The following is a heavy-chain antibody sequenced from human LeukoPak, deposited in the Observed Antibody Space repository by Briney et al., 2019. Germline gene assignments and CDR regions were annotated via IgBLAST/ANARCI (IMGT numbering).Heavy chain of an antibody. CDR1: GGSISSTSYY. D-gene: IGHD6-19*01. V-gene: IGHV4-39*02. J-gene: IGHJ4*02. Sequence: SETLSLTCTVSGGSISSTSYYWCWIRQPPGKGLEWIGSVYRTGSAHYNPSLNSRITISVHTSKNQFSLKLTSVTAADTAVYYCARDRCNGWALDYWGQGTLVTVSS. CDR3: ARDRCNGWALDY. CDR2: VYRTGSA.